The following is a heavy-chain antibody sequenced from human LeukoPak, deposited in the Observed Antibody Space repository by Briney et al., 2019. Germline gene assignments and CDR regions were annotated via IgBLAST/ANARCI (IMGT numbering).Heavy chain of an antibody. CDR1: GFTFDDYG. CDR3: AKDMVRGVITHNFDY. CDR2: IDRNGDST. V-gene: IGHV3-20*04. J-gene: IGHJ4*02. D-gene: IGHD3-10*01. Sequence: RGSLRLSCAASGFTFDDYGMSWVRQAPGKGLEWVSGIDRNGDSTGYADSVEGRFTISRDNAKNSLYLQMNSLRAEDTALYYCAKDMVRGVITHNFDYWGQGTLVTVSS.